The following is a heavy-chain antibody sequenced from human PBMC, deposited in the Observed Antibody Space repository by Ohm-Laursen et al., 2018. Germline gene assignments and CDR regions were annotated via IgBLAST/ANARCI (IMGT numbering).Heavy chain of an antibody. CDR3: AKDRDKDLYSYYGMDV. CDR2: ISYDGSNK. J-gene: IGHJ6*02. Sequence: SLRLSCAASAFTFSRFGMHWVRQAPGKGLEWVSLISYDGSNKYYADSVKGRFTISRDNSKNTLYLQMNSLRAEDTAVYYCAKDRDKDLYSYYGMDVWGQGTTVTVSS. CDR1: AFTFSRFG. V-gene: IGHV3-30*18. D-gene: IGHD3-10*01.